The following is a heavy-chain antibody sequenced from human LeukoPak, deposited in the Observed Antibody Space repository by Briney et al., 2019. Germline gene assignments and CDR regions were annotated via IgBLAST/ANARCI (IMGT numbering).Heavy chain of an antibody. D-gene: IGHD2-2*01. CDR2: IYYSGTT. CDR3: ARAASLDY. J-gene: IGHJ4*02. V-gene: IGHV4-59*01. CDR1: GGSIGNFY. Sequence: SETLSLTCTVSGGSIGNFYWNWIRQSPGKGLEWIGYIYYSGTTNYNPSLKSRVTISLGMSSNQFSLRLDSVTAGDTAVYYCARAASLDYWGQGILVTVSS.